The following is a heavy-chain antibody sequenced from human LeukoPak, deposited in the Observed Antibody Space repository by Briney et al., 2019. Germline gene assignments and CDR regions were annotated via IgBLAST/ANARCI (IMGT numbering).Heavy chain of an antibody. CDR2: INPSGGST. V-gene: IGHV1-46*01. CDR1: GYTFTSYY. CDR3: ARGVFGELEKLMFQH. J-gene: IGHJ1*01. Sequence: GASVTVPCKASGYTFTSYYIHWVRRAPGQGLEWMGIINPSGGSTSYPQKFQDRVTMTRDTSTSTVYMELSSLKSDDTAIYYCARGVFGELEKLMFQHWGQGTLVTVSS. D-gene: IGHD3-10*02.